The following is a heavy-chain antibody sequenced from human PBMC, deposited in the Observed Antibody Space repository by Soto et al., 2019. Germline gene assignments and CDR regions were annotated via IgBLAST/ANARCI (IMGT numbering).Heavy chain of an antibody. CDR1: GYTFTTYG. CDR2: ISAYNGNT. J-gene: IGHJ5*02. D-gene: IGHD1-26*01. Sequence: GASVKVSCKTSGYTFTTYGISWVRQAPGQGLEWMGRISAYNGNTNYAQKLQGRVTMTTDTSTSTAYMELRSLRSDDTAVYYCARVVGALGHWFDPWGQGTLVTVSS. V-gene: IGHV1-18*01. CDR3: ARVVGALGHWFDP.